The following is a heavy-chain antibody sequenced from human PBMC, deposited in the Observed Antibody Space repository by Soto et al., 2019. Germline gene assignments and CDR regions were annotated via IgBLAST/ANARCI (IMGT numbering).Heavy chain of an antibody. J-gene: IGHJ3*01. CDR3: AARPLLPGAP. CDR1: GFTFTGND. Sequence: EVQLVESGGGLIQPGGSLRLSCAASGFTFTGNDMNWVRQAPGKGLEWVSLLYGSGSTYYADSVKGRFTISRDNSNNTLYLQMSSLRAEDTAVYYCAARPLLPGAPWGQGTMVTVSS. CDR2: LYGSGST. D-gene: IGHD3-22*01. V-gene: IGHV3-53*01.